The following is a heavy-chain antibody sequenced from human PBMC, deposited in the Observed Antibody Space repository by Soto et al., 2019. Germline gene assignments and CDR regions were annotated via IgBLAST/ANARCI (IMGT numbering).Heavy chain of an antibody. CDR1: GGSISSYY. V-gene: IGHV4-59*01. CDR2: IYYSGST. Sequence: SETLSLTCTFSGGSISSYYWSLIRQPPGKGLEWIGYIYYSGSTNYNPSLKSRVTISVDTSKNQFSLKLSSVTAADTAVYYCARHPKHNWFDPWGQGTLVTVSS. CDR3: ARHPKHNWFDP. J-gene: IGHJ5*02.